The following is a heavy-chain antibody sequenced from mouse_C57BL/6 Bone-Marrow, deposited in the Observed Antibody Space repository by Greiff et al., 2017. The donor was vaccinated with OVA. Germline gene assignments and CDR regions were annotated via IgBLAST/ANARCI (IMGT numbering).Heavy chain of an antibody. Sequence: EVQGVESGGGLVKPGGSLKLSCAASGFTFSDYGMHWVRQAPEKGLEWVAYISSGSSTIYYADTVKGRFTISRDNAKNTLFLQMTSLRSEDTAMYYCATAITTVVPFAYWGQGTLVTVSA. CDR1: GFTFSDYG. J-gene: IGHJ3*01. CDR2: ISSGSSTI. CDR3: ATAITTVVPFAY. V-gene: IGHV5-17*01. D-gene: IGHD1-1*01.